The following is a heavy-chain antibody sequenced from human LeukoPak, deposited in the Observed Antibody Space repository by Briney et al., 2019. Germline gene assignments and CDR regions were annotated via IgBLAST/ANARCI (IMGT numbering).Heavy chain of an antibody. CDR2: IYYSGST. D-gene: IGHD3-22*01. J-gene: IGHJ3*02. CDR3: ARDVVVIRAFDI. Sequence: SETLSLTCTVSGGSISSYYWSWIRQPPGKGLEWIGYIYYSGSTYYNPSLKSRVTISVDTCKNQFSLKLSSVTAADTAVYYCARDVVVIRAFDIWGQGTMVTVSS. CDR1: GGSISSYY. V-gene: IGHV4-59*12.